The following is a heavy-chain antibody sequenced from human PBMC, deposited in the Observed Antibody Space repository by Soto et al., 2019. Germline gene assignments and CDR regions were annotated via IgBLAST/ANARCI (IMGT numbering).Heavy chain of an antibody. Sequence: SETLSLTCAVHGGSFSGYYWDWIRQPPGKGLEWIGEVNHSGSTNYNPSLKSRVTISVDKSKNQFSLKLSSVTAADTAVYYCARRGYCTNGVCYYGMDVWGQGTTVTVSS. CDR1: GGSFSGYY. V-gene: IGHV4-34*01. D-gene: IGHD2-8*01. J-gene: IGHJ6*02. CDR2: VNHSGST. CDR3: ARRGYCTNGVCYYGMDV.